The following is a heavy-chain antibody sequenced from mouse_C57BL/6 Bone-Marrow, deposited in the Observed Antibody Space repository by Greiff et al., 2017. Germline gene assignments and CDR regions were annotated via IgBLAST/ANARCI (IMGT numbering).Heavy chain of an antibody. V-gene: IGHV5-17*01. Sequence: EVQVVESGGGLVKPGGSLKLSCAASGFTFSDYGMHWVRQAPEKGLEWVAYISSGSSTIYYADTVKGRFTISRDNAKNTQFLQMTSLRSEDTTMYYCATYGSLYYYAMDYWGQGTSVTVSS. J-gene: IGHJ4*01. D-gene: IGHD1-1*01. CDR3: ATYGSLYYYAMDY. CDR1: GFTFSDYG. CDR2: ISSGSSTI.